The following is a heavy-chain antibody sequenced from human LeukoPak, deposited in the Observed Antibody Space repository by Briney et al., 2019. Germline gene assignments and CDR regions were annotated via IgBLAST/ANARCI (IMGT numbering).Heavy chain of an antibody. Sequence: GRSLRLSCTTSGFTFSHYAMHWVRQAPGKGLQWVAVIWNDGSDKYYGDSVKGRFTISRDNSKKTVYLQLSSLRVEDTAVYYCAKDAERGFDFSNSLQSWGQGALVTVSS. J-gene: IGHJ4*02. CDR3: AKDAERGFDFSNSLQS. CDR1: GFTFSHYA. D-gene: IGHD4-11*01. CDR2: IWNDGSDK. V-gene: IGHV3-33*06.